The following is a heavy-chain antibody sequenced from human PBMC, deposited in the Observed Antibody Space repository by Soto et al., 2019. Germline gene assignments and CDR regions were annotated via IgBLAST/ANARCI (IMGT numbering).Heavy chain of an antibody. J-gene: IGHJ1*01. D-gene: IGHD6-13*01. Sequence: QVQLVQSGAEVKKPGSSVKVSCKASGGSFSNFAISWGRQAPGQGLEWMGSFIPIFGTLNYAQRFQGRLTISADESTSTAYMELSRLRSEDTTVDYCARFEQLVLHWGQGTLVTVSS. V-gene: IGHV1-69*18. CDR3: ARFEQLVLH. CDR2: FIPIFGTL. CDR1: GGSFSNFA.